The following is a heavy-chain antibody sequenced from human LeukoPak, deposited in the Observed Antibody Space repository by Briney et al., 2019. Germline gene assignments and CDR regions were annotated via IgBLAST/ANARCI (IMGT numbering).Heavy chain of an antibody. CDR3: AGGPPLLYYFDY. J-gene: IGHJ4*02. Sequence: SETLSLTCTVSGGSLSSYYWSWIRQPPGKGLEWIGYIYYSGSTNYNPSLKSRVTISVDTSKNQFSLKLSSVTAADTAVYYCAGGPPLLYYFDYWGQGTLVTVSS. V-gene: IGHV4-59*01. CDR2: IYYSGST. CDR1: GGSLSSYY. D-gene: IGHD2-15*01.